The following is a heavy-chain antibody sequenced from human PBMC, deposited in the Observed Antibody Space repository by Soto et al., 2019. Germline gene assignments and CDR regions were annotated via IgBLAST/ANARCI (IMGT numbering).Heavy chain of an antibody. CDR3: ARVLSARLFADIAVAENWFDP. V-gene: IGHV3-11*01. CDR1: GFTFSDYY. D-gene: IGHD6-19*01. Sequence: GGSLRLSCAASGFTFSDYYMSWIRQAPGKGLEWVSYISSSGSTIYYADSVKGRFTISRDNAKNSLYLQMNSLRAEDTAVYYCARVLSARLFADIAVAENWFDPWGQGTLVTVSS. J-gene: IGHJ5*02. CDR2: ISSSGSTI.